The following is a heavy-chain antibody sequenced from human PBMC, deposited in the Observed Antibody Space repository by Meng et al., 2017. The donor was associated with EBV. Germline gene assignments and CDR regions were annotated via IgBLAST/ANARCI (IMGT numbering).Heavy chain of an antibody. CDR3: ASESGRGFTPDY. CDR1: GGTFRMDA. Sequence: SGAGGKKPGSPVKVSGRTSGGTFRMDAVSWVRQAPGQGLEWMGGLIPMVGAPHYAQKFQGRVTIIADESTSTHSMELNSLRSEDTAMYYCASESGRGFTPDYWGQGTLVTVSS. CDR2: LIPMVGAP. J-gene: IGHJ4*02. D-gene: IGHD3-10*01. V-gene: IGHV1-69*01.